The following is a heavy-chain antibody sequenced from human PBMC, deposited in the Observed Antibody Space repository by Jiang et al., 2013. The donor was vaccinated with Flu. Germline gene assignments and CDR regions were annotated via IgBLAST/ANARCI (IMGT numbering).Heavy chain of an antibody. V-gene: IGHV4-38-2*01. Sequence: PGLVKPSETLSLTCAVSGYSISSGYYWGWIQQPPGKGLEWIGNIFHSGSTYYNPSLKSRVTISVDTSKNQFSLKLSSVTAADTAVYFCARGDYSDSGSYYVEYFYNWGQGTLVTVSS. CDR1: GYSISSGYY. J-gene: IGHJ1*01. D-gene: IGHD3-22*01. CDR2: IFHSGST. CDR3: ARGDYSDSGSYYVEYFYN.